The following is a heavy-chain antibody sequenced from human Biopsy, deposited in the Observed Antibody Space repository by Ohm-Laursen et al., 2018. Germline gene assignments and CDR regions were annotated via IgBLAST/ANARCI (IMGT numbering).Heavy chain of an antibody. CDR3: ARQFASGRFYFDY. V-gene: IGHV3-23*01. J-gene: IGHJ4*02. CDR2: ASATGAAT. Sequence: GSLRLSCAASGFTFRSYAMAWVHRAPGKGLEWVSTASATGAATYYADSVKGRFIISRDNSKNTLYLQMDILRADDSAIYYCARQFASGRFYFDYWSQGTRVTVSS. CDR1: GFTFRSYA. D-gene: IGHD3-10*01.